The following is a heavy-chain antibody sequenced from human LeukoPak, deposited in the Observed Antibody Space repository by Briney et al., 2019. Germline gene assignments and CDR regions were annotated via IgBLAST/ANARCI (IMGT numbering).Heavy chain of an antibody. CDR3: TTGFVTTGDY. D-gene: IGHD4-11*01. V-gene: IGHV3-15*01. J-gene: IGHJ4*02. Sequence: AGGSLRLSCAASGFTFSNAWMSWVRQAPGKGLEWVGRIKSKTDGGITDYAAPVKGRFTISRDDSKNTLYLQMNSLKTEDTAVYYCTTGFVTTGDYWGQGTLVTVSS. CDR2: IKSKTDGGIT. CDR1: GFTFSNAW.